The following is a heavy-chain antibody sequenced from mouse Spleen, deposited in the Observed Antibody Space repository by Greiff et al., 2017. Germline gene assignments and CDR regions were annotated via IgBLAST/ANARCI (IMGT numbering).Heavy chain of an antibody. D-gene: IGHD2-14*01. CDR1: GYSITSGYY. CDR2: ISYDGSN. Sequence: EVKLMESGPGLVKPSQSLSLTCSVTGYSITSGYYWNWIRQFPGNKLEWMGYISYDGSNNYNPSLKNRISITRDTSKNQFFLKLNSVTTEDTATYYCASGKGLMGYGGFAYWGQGTLVTVSA. CDR3: ASGKGLMGYGGFAY. J-gene: IGHJ3*01. V-gene: IGHV3-6*01.